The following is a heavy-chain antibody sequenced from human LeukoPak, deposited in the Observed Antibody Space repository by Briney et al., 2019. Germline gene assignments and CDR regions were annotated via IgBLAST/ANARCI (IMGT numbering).Heavy chain of an antibody. Sequence: PSETLSLTCTVSGGSISSYYWSWIRQHPGKGLEWIGYIYYSGSTYYNPSLKSRVTISVDTSKNQFSLKLSSVTAADTAVYYCARGSGSYPPRAFDIWGQGTMVIVSS. CDR1: GGSISSYY. V-gene: IGHV4-59*06. CDR3: ARGSGSYPPRAFDI. D-gene: IGHD1-26*01. J-gene: IGHJ3*02. CDR2: IYYSGST.